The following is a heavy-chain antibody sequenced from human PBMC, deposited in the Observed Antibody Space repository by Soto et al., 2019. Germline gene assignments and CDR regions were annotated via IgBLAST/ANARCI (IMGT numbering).Heavy chain of an antibody. D-gene: IGHD5-18*01. Sequence: PGESLKISCTGSGYNFNTYWIGWVRQMPGKGLEWMGIIYPGDFDTRYSQSFQGHFTMSVDKSINTAYLQWNNLETSDNAMYYCARLLGYSFGHQEFFDYWGQGTPVTVSS. CDR3: ARLLGYSFGHQEFFDY. J-gene: IGHJ4*02. V-gene: IGHV5-51*01. CDR2: IYPGDFDT. CDR1: GYNFNTYW.